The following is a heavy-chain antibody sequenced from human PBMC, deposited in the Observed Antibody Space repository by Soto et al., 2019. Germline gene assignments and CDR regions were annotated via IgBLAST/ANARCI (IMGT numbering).Heavy chain of an antibody. D-gene: IGHD1-1*01. CDR2: INRSGST. Sequence: PSETLSLTCAVYGGSFSGYYWSLIRQPPGKGLECIWEINRSGSTNYNPSLKSRVTISVDTSKKQFSLKLSSVTAADTAVYYCARGAPSLSGTTFYYYYYGMEFWAQGTTVTLSS. J-gene: IGHJ6*02. CDR1: GGSFSGYY. CDR3: ARGAPSLSGTTFYYYYYGMEF. V-gene: IGHV4-34*01.